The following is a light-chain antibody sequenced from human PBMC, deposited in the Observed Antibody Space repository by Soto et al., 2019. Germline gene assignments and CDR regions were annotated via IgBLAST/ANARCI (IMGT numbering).Light chain of an antibody. CDR2: EVS. Sequence: QSALTQPPSASGSPGQSVTISCTGTSSDVGGYNYVSWYQQHPGKAPKLMIYEVSKRPSGVPDRFSGSKSGNTASLTVSGLQAEDEADYYRSSYAGSTGFGGGTKVTVL. CDR1: SSDVGGYNY. V-gene: IGLV2-8*01. CDR3: SSYAGSTG. J-gene: IGLJ2*01.